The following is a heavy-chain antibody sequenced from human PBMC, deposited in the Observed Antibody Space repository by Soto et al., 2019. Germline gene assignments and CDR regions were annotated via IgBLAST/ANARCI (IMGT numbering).Heavy chain of an antibody. CDR3: ARAHSSSWYRYFDY. CDR1: GGSISSYY. D-gene: IGHD6-13*01. V-gene: IGHV4-59*01. J-gene: IGHJ4*02. CDR2: IYYSGST. Sequence: SETLSLTCTGSGGSISSYYWSWIRQPPGKGLEWIGYIYYSGSTNYNPALKSRVTISVDTSKNQFSLKLGSVTAADTAVYYCARAHSSSWYRYFDYRGQGTLVTVSS.